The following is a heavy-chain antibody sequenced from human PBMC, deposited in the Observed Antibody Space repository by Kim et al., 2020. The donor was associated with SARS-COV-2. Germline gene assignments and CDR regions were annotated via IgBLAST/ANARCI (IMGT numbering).Heavy chain of an antibody. V-gene: IGHV3-33*01. CDR2: IWYDGSNK. CDR1: GFTFSSYG. CDR3: ARDRDYYDSSGYCDY. J-gene: IGHJ4*02. Sequence: GGSLRLSCAASGFTFSSYGMHWVRQAPGKGLEWVAVIWYDGSNKYYADSVKGRFTISRDNSKNTLYLQMNSLRAEDTAVYYCARDRDYYDSSGYCDYWGQGTLVTVSS. D-gene: IGHD3-22*01.